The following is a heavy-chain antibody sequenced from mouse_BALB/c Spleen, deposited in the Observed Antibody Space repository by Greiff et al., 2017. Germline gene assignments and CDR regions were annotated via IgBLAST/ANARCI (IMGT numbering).Heavy chain of an antibody. J-gene: IGHJ3*01. CDR3: ASPRLGRGSWFAY. V-gene: IGHV3-2*02. D-gene: IGHD4-1*01. CDR1: GYSITSDYA. CDR2: ISYSGST. Sequence: EVQLKESGPGLVKPSQSLSLTCTVTGYSITSDYAWNWIRQFPGNKLEWMGYISYSGSTSYNPSLKSRISITRDTSKNQFFLQLNSVTTEDTATYYCASPRLGRGSWFAYWGQGTLVTVSA.